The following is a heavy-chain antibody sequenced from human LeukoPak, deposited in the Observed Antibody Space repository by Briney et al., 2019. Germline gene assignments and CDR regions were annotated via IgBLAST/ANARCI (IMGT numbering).Heavy chain of an antibody. D-gene: IGHD3-10*01. CDR2: INTNGDNT. Sequence: GGSLRLSCAASGFTFDDYGMSWVRQAPGKGLEYVSAINTNGDNTYYADSVKGRFTISRDNSKNTLYLQMSSLRAEDTAVYHCVKKRSAGSGSYYDYWGQGTLVTVSS. V-gene: IGHV3-64D*09. J-gene: IGHJ4*02. CDR1: GFTFDDYG. CDR3: VKKRSAGSGSYYDY.